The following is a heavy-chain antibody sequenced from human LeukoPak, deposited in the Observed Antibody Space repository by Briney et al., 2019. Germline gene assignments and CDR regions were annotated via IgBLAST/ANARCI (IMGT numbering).Heavy chain of an antibody. J-gene: IGHJ5*02. CDR1: GFTVSSKY. Sequence: PGGSLRLSCAASGFTVSSKYMCWVRQAPGKGLEWVSVIYSDSSTYYADSVKGRFTISRDNSKNTLYLQMNSLRAEDTAVYYCASNPRRAYWFDPWGQGTLVTVSS. V-gene: IGHV3-66*01. CDR2: IYSDSST. CDR3: ASNPRRAYWFDP. D-gene: IGHD6-6*01.